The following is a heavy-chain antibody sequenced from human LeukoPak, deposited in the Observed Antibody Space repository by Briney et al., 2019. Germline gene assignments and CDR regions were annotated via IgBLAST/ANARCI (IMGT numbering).Heavy chain of an antibody. D-gene: IGHD1-26*01. CDR3: ARDRSASYRFDY. CDR2: IYHSGST. CDR1: PGYISSNY. Sequence: SETLSLTCIVSPGYISSNYWSWIRQPPGKGLEWIGHIYHSGSTNYNPSLKSRVTMSVDTSKNQFSLKLTSVTAADTAVYYCARDRSASYRFDYWGQGTLVTVSP. J-gene: IGHJ4*02. V-gene: IGHV4-59*01.